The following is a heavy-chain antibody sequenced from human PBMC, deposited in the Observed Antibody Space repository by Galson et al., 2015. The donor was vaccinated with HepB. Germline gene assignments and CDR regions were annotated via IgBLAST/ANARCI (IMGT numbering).Heavy chain of an antibody. V-gene: IGHV4-59*08. Sequence: ETLSLTCSVSSGSMKSYYWSWIRQPPGKRLEWISYVTYSGSAKYNPSLESRLTTSIDTSKNQFSLNLRSVRAADTAMYFCARTTPPSNRAWPYFDSWGQGTRIAVSS. CDR3: ARTTPPSNRAWPYFDS. D-gene: IGHD1-14*01. CDR2: VTYSGSA. J-gene: IGHJ4*02. CDR1: SGSMKSYY.